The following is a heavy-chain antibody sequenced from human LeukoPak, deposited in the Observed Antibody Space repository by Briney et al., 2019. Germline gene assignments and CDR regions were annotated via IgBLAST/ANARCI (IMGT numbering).Heavy chain of an antibody. CDR1: GYTFTSYD. Sequence: ASVKVSCMASGYTFTSYDINWVRQATGQGLEWMGWMNPNSGNTGYAQKFQGRVTITRNTSISTAYMELSSLRSEDTAVYYCARGGRDDYGDYYFDYWGQGTLVTVSS. V-gene: IGHV1-8*03. J-gene: IGHJ4*02. CDR3: ARGGRDDYGDYYFDY. D-gene: IGHD4-17*01. CDR2: MNPNSGNT.